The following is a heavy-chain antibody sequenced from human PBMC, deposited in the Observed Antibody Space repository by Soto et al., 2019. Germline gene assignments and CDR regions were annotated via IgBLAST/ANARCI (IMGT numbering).Heavy chain of an antibody. CDR2: IIPIFGTA. Sequence: QVQLVQSGAEVKKPGSSVKVSCKASGGTFSSYAISWVRQAPGQGLEWMGGIIPIFGTANYEQKFQGRGTNSADEPTSTAYMELSCPRTEDTAVYYCASLPQATERNWFDPWGQGNLVTVSS. CDR3: ASLPQATERNWFDP. J-gene: IGHJ5*02. CDR1: GGTFSSYA. D-gene: IGHD5-12*01. V-gene: IGHV1-69*12.